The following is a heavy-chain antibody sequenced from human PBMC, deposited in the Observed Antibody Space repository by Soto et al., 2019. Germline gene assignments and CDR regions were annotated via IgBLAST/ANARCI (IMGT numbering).Heavy chain of an antibody. Sequence: SVKVSCKASGGTFSSYAISWVRQAPGQGLEWMGGIIPIFGAANYAQKFQGRVTITADESTSTAYMELSSLRSEDTAVYYCARNPIIEYSSSSGAFDIWGQGTMVTVSS. CDR3: ARNPIIEYSSSSGAFDI. CDR1: GGTFSSYA. D-gene: IGHD6-6*01. CDR2: IIPIFGAA. J-gene: IGHJ3*02. V-gene: IGHV1-69*13.